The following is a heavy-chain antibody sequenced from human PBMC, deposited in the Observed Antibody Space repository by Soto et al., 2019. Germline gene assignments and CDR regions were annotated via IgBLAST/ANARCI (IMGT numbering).Heavy chain of an antibody. CDR2: INSDGSST. V-gene: IGHV3-74*01. CDR3: VRSSLVVASATREDY. Sequence: EVQLVESGGGLVQPGGSLRLSCEASGFTFSSYWMHWVRQAPGKGLVWVSGINSDGSSTSYADSVKGRFTISRDNAKNMLYLQMNSLRAEDTAVYYCVRSSLVVASATREDYWGQGTLVTLSS. D-gene: IGHD2-15*01. J-gene: IGHJ4*02. CDR1: GFTFSSYW.